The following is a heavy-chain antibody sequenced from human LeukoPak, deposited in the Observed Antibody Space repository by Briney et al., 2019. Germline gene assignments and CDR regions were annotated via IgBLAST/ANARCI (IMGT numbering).Heavy chain of an antibody. D-gene: IGHD6-13*01. CDR2: IIPIFGTA. CDR1: GYTFTSYA. CDR3: ASRTASIAAAAPFDY. Sequence: ASVKVSCKASGYTFTSYAINWVRQAPGQGLEWMGGIIPIFGTANYAQKFQGRVTITADESTSTAYMELSSLRSEDTAVYYCASRTASIAAAAPFDYWGQGTLVTVSS. J-gene: IGHJ4*02. V-gene: IGHV1-69*13.